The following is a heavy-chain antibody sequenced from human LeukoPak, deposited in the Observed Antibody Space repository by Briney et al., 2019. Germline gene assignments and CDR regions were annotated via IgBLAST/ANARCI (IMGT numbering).Heavy chain of an antibody. J-gene: IGHJ6*02. V-gene: IGHV4-59*01. CDR1: GGSISSYY. D-gene: IGHD3-3*01. Sequence: KPSETLSLTCTVSGGSISSYYWSWIRQPPGKGLEWIGYIYYSGSTNYNPSLKSRVTMSVDTSKNQFSLKLNSVTAADTAVYYCAREVVRFPEFGRWNYYSYGMDVWGQGTTVTVSS. CDR2: IYYSGST. CDR3: AREVVRFPEFGRWNYYSYGMDV.